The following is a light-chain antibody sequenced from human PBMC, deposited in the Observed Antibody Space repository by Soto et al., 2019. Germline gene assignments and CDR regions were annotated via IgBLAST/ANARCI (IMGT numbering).Light chain of an antibody. J-gene: IGLJ2*01. V-gene: IGLV1-40*01. CDR2: GNS. CDR3: QSYDSSLSGVV. CDR1: SSNIGAGYD. Sequence: QSVLTQPPSVSGAPGQRVTNSCTGSSSNIGAGYDVHWYQQLPGTAPKVLIYGNSNRPSGVPDRFSGSKSGTSASLAITGLQAEDEAGYYCQSYDSSLSGVVFGGGPKLTVL.